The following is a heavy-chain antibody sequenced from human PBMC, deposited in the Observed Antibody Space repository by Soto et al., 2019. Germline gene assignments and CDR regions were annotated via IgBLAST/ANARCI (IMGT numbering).Heavy chain of an antibody. D-gene: IGHD6-19*01. Sequence: PSQTLSLTCAISGDSVSSNSAAWNWIRQSPSRGLEWLGRTYYRSKWYNDYAVSVKSRITINPDTSKNQFSLQLNSVTPEDTAVDYCAREIAVAGLPFGFDPWGQGTLVTVSS. CDR3: AREIAVAGLPFGFDP. CDR1: GDSVSSNSAA. J-gene: IGHJ5*02. CDR2: TYYRSKWYN. V-gene: IGHV6-1*01.